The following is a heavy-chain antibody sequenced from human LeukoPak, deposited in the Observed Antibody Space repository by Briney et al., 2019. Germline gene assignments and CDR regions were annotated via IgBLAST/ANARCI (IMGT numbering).Heavy chain of an antibody. CDR1: GFTFSSYA. CDR2: ISGSGDST. CDR3: ARVVYDFWSGYGY. Sequence: PGGSLRLSCAASGFTFSSYAMSWVRQAPGKGLEWVSTISGSGDSTYYADSVKGRFTISRDNSKNTLHLQMNSLRAEDTAVYYCARVVYDFWSGYGYWGQGTLLTVSS. V-gene: IGHV3-23*01. D-gene: IGHD3-3*01. J-gene: IGHJ4*02.